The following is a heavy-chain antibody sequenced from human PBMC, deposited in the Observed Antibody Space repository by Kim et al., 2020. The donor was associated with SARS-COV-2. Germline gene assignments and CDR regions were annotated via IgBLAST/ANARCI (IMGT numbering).Heavy chain of an antibody. CDR3: AREWRLGVYSPWFDP. V-gene: IGHV3-66*01. Sequence: GGSLRLSCAASGFTVSSNYMSWVRQAPGKGLEWVSVIYSGGSTYYADSVKGRFTISRDNSKNTLYLQMNSLRAEDTAVYYCAREWRLGVYSPWFDPWGQGTLVTVSS. J-gene: IGHJ5*02. CDR2: IYSGGST. D-gene: IGHD2-15*01. CDR1: GFTVSSNY.